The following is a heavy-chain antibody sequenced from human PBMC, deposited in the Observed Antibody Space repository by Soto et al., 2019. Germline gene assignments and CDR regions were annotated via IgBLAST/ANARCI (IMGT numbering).Heavy chain of an antibody. CDR2: ISASGVNT. J-gene: IGHJ4*02. V-gene: IGHV3-23*01. CDR1: GFTFSSYT. CDR3: AKDRGGFAGGWDYFDY. Sequence: VGSLRLSCAASGFTFSSYTMSWVRQAPGKGLEWVSSISASGVNTFYADSVRGRFTTSRDNSKNTLYLQMNSLRAEDTAVYYCAKDRGGFAGGWDYFDYWGQGTVVTVSS. D-gene: IGHD6-19*01.